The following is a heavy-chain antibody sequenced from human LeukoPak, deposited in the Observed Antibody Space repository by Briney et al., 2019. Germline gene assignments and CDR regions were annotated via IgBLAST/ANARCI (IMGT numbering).Heavy chain of an antibody. CDR1: GDSITSYY. D-gene: IGHD6-13*01. J-gene: IGHJ4*02. V-gene: IGHV4-59*01. CDR2: IYYNGNT. CDR3: ASAGTAAIPGYYFDY. Sequence: SETLSLTCTVSGDSITSYYWGWIRQPPGKGLEWIGYIYYNGNTKYTPSLKSRVTISVDTSKNQFSLKLRSVTAADTAVYYCASAGTAAIPGYYFDYWGQGTLVTVSS.